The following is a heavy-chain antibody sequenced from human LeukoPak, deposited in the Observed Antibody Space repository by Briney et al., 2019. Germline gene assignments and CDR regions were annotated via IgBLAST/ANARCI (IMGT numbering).Heavy chain of an antibody. CDR3: ARGRMVTKRYWFDP. CDR1: GYTFTSYG. J-gene: IGHJ5*02. V-gene: IGHV1-18*01. CDR2: ISAYNGNT. D-gene: IGHD2-21*02. Sequence: ASVKVSCKASGYTFTSYGISWVRQAPGQGLEWMGWISAYNGNTNYAQKFQGRVTITRNTSISTAYMELSSLRSEDTAVYYCARGRMVTKRYWFDPWGQGTLVTVSS.